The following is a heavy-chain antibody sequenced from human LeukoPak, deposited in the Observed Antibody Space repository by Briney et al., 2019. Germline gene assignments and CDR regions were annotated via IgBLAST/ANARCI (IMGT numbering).Heavy chain of an antibody. CDR1: GFTFNNYA. D-gene: IGHD3-3*01. CDR3: ATAITYYGMDV. Sequence: PGGSLNISFEASGFTFNNYAMAGVRQAPGKGLEWVSAISGSGGSTYYAGSVKGRFTFSRDNAKNSLYLQMNSLRAEDTAVYYCATAITYYGMDV. V-gene: IGHV3-23*01. J-gene: IGHJ6*01. CDR2: ISGSGGST.